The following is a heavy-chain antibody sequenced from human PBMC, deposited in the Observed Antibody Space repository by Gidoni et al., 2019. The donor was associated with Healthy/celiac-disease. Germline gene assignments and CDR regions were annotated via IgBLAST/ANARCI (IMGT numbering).Heavy chain of an antibody. CDR2: ISSSSSYI. V-gene: IGHV3-21*01. J-gene: IGHJ4*02. CDR3: ASERTYYYDSSGYYVGIRDY. D-gene: IGHD3-22*01. Sequence: EVQLVESGGGLVKPGGSLRLACAASGFTFSSYSMNWVRQVPGKGLEWVSSISSSSSYIYYADSVKGRFTISRDNAKNSLYLQMNSLRAEDTAVYYCASERTYYYDSSGYYVGIRDYWGQGTLVTVSS. CDR1: GFTFSSYS.